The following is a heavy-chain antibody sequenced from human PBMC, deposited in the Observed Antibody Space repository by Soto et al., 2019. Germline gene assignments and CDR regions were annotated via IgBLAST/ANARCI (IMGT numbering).Heavy chain of an antibody. V-gene: IGHV3-33*01. Sequence: GGSLRLSCAASGFTFSSYGMHWVRQAPGKGLEWVAVIWYDGSNKYYADSVKGRFTISRDNSKNTLYLQMNSLRAEDTAVYYCARGGGYCSSTSCYSSHWADYYYYYYMDVWGKGTTVTVSS. CDR1: GFTFSSYG. D-gene: IGHD2-2*03. CDR2: IWYDGSNK. J-gene: IGHJ6*03. CDR3: ARGGGYCSSTSCYSSHWADYYYYYYMDV.